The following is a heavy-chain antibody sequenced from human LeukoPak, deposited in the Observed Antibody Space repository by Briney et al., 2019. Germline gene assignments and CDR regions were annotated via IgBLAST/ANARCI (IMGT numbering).Heavy chain of an antibody. J-gene: IGHJ3*02. D-gene: IGHD1-26*01. CDR3: ARGMGATDAFDI. CDR2: INWNGGST. Sequence: GGSLRLSCSASGFSFSTYAIHWVRQAPGKGLEWVSGINWNGGSTGYADSVKGRFTISRDNAKNSLYLQMNSLRAEDTALYYCARGMGATDAFDIWGQGTMVTVSS. CDR1: GFSFSTYA. V-gene: IGHV3-20*04.